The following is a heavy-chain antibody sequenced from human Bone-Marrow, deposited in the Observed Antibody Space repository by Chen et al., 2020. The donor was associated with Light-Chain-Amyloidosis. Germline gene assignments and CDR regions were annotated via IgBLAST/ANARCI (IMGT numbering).Heavy chain of an antibody. CDR2: ISSSGSTI. D-gene: IGHD5-12*01. J-gene: IGHJ4*02. CDR3: ATTKGRWLPSY. CDR1: GFPFSSYE. V-gene: IGHV3-48*03. Sequence: EVQLVESGGGLVQPGGSLRLSCAASGFPFSSYEMNWVRQAPGKGLEWVSYISSSGSTIYYADSVKGRFTISRDNAKNSLYLQMNSLRAEDTAVYYCATTKGRWLPSYWGQGTLVTVSS.